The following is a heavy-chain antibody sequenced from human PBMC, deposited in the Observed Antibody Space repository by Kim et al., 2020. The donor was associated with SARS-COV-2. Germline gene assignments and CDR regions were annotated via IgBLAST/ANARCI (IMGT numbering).Heavy chain of an antibody. J-gene: IGHJ4*02. Sequence: GGSLRLSCAASGFTFSNAWMSWVRQAPGKGLEWVGRIKSKTDGGTTDYAAPVKGRFTISRDDSKNTLYLQMNSLKTEDTAVYYCTTVPLVIAAALFGPYSSGWYDDYWGQGTLVTVSS. CDR2: IKSKTDGGTT. D-gene: IGHD6-19*01. CDR1: GFTFSNAW. V-gene: IGHV3-15*01. CDR3: TTVPLVIAAALFGPYSSGWYDDY.